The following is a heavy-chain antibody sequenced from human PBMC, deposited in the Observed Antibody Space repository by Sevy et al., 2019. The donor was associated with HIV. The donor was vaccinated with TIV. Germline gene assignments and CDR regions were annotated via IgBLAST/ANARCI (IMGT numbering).Heavy chain of an antibody. V-gene: IGHV3-21*01. CDR1: GFTFSSYS. Sequence: GGSLRLSCAASGFTFSSYSMNWVRQAPGKGLEWVSSISSSRSYIYYADSVKGRFTISRDNAKNTLYLQMNSLRAEDTAVYYCARSTIFGVVIFDDFDYWGQGSLVTVSS. CDR2: ISSSRSYI. J-gene: IGHJ4*02. D-gene: IGHD3-3*01. CDR3: ARSTIFGVVIFDDFDY.